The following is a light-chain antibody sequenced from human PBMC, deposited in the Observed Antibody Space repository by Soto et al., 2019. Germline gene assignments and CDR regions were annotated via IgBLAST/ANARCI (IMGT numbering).Light chain of an antibody. CDR3: QQYGSSPTT. CDR1: QSVSSSY. V-gene: IGKV3-20*01. Sequence: ELLMTQSPATLSGSPGEGVTLSCRGSQSVSSSYLAWYQQKHGQAPRLLIYGASSRATGIPDRFSGSGSGTDFTLTISRLEPEDFAVYYCQQYGSSPTTFGQGTKVDIK. J-gene: IGKJ1*01. CDR2: GAS.